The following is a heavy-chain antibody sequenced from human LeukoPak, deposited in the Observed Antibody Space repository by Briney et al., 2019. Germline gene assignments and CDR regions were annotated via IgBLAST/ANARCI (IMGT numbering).Heavy chain of an antibody. CDR1: GGSLSSGSYY. CDR3: ARDFDY. Sequence: SETLSLTCTVSGGSLSSGSYYWGWIRQPPGKGLEWIGSIYYSGSIYFSGSSDYNPSLKSRVTISGDTSKNHFSLRLSSVTAADTAVYYCARDFDYWGQRTLVTVSS. V-gene: IGHV4-39*07. J-gene: IGHJ4*02. CDR2: SIYYSGSIYFSGSS.